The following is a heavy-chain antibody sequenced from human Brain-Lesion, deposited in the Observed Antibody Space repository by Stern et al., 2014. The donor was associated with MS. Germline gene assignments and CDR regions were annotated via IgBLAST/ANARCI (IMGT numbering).Heavy chain of an antibody. CDR3: ASNRGSGSFFDS. CDR1: GGSISSGNW. J-gene: IGHJ4*02. V-gene: IGHV4-4*02. CDR2: MYHGGIT. D-gene: IGHD1-26*01. Sequence: QVQLQESGPGLVKPSGTLSLTCAVSGGSISSGNWWSWVRQSPGKRLEWMGEMYHGGITNYNPSLESRVSISIDKSKNQFSRKVYSLTAADTAVYYCASNRGSGSFFDSWGQGSLVTVSS.